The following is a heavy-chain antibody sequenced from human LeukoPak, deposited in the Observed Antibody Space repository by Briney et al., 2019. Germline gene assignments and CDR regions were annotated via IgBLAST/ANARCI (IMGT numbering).Heavy chain of an antibody. J-gene: IGHJ6*03. CDR3: AKDVYGSAPYYMDV. CDR1: GFTFSSYW. D-gene: IGHD3-10*01. Sequence: GGSLRLSCAASGFTFSSYWMHWVRQAPGKGLVRVSRINSDGSSTSYADSVKGRFTISRDDAKNTLYLQMNSLKPEDTALYYCAKDVYGSAPYYMDVWGKGTTVTISS. V-gene: IGHV3-74*01. CDR2: INSDGSST.